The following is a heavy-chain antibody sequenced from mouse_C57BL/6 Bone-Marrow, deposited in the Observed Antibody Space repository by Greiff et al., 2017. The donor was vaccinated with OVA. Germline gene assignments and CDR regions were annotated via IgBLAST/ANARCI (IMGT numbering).Heavy chain of an antibody. D-gene: IGHD1-1*01. Sequence: VQLKESGAELVRPGASVKLSCTASGFNIKDYYMHWVKQRPEQGLEWIGRIDPEDGDTEYAPKFQGKATMTADTSSNTAYLQLSSLTSEDTAVYYCSPYDYGSRAWFAYWGQGTLVTVSA. J-gene: IGHJ3*01. CDR2: IDPEDGDT. V-gene: IGHV14-1*01. CDR3: SPYDYGSRAWFAY. CDR1: GFNIKDYY.